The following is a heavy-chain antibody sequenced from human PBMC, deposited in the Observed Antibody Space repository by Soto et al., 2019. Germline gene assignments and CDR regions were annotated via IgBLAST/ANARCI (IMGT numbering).Heavy chain of an antibody. V-gene: IGHV1-69*01. Sequence: QVQLVQSGADVKKPGSSVKVSCKASGGTFSSYAISWVPQAPGQGLEWMGGIIPIFGTANYAQKFQGRVTITADESTSTAYMELSSLRCEDTAVYYCARYYYESSGYYLYFDYWGQGTLVTVSS. CDR3: ARYYYESSGYYLYFDY. J-gene: IGHJ4*02. CDR1: GGTFSSYA. CDR2: IIPIFGTA. D-gene: IGHD3-22*01.